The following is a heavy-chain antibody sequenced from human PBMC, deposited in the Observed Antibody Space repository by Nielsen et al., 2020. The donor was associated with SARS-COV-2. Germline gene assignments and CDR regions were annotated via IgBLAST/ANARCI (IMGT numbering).Heavy chain of an antibody. CDR3: ARGHLVVVPSPILGLGPFFYSFYLDV. J-gene: IGHJ6*03. Sequence: SETLSLTCAVSDGSVSSNDWWTWVRQSPGKGLEWIGEVSHSGSTNYSPSLKSRVTLSMDKSRRQFSLRLASVSAADTAVYFCARGHLVVVPSPILGLGPFFYSFYLDVWGKGTTVIVSS. CDR2: VSHSGST. V-gene: IGHV4-4*02. CDR1: DGSVSSNDW. D-gene: IGHD2-2*02.